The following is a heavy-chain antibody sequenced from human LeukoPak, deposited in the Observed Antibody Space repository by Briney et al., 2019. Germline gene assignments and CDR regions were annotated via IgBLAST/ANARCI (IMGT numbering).Heavy chain of an antibody. CDR1: GDSVSSGNYY. J-gene: IGHJ6*03. Sequence: SETLSLTCTVSGDSVSSGNYYWSWIRQPAGKGLEWIGRIHSSGSTKYNSSLKSRVTISVDTSKKQFSLKLSSVTAADTAVYYCARMERDAYNTYYYYYYMDVWGKGTTVTVSS. D-gene: IGHD5-24*01. CDR2: IHSSGST. V-gene: IGHV4-61*02. CDR3: ARMERDAYNTYYYYYYMDV.